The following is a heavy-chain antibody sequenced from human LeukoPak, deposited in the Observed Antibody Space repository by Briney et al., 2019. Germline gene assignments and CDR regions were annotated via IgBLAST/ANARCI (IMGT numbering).Heavy chain of an antibody. J-gene: IGHJ3*02. CDR3: ARIGNSGAFDI. Sequence: SETLSLTCAVYGGSFSGYYWSWIRQPPGKGLEWIGEINHSGSTNYNPSLKSRVTISVDTSKNQFSLKLSSVTAAGTAVYYCARIGNSGAFDIWGQGTMVTVSS. CDR2: INHSGST. V-gene: IGHV4-34*01. CDR1: GGSFSGYY. D-gene: IGHD4-23*01.